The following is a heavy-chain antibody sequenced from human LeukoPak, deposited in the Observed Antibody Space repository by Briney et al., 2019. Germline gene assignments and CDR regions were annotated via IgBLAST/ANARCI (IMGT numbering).Heavy chain of an antibody. CDR3: AKRGHYSINWYHYFDY. J-gene: IGHJ4*02. Sequence: TGGSLTLSCAASSFTFTTYGRHRLPPAPGQGLEGVTATASNGGSEYYADSVKGRFTISRDNSKNPLFLQMNSLRPDDTAVYYCAKRGHYSINWYHYFDYWGQGTLVTVSS. CDR1: SFTFTTYG. D-gene: IGHD6-13*01. V-gene: IGHV3-30*18. CDR2: TASNGGSE.